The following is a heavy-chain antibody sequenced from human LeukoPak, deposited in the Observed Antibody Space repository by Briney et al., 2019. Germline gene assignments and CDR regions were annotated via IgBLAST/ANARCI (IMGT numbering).Heavy chain of an antibody. J-gene: IGHJ4*02. CDR3: ARVLSPRYSYGYNY. CDR1: GFTVSSNY. Sequence: PGGSLRLSCAASGFTVSSNYMSWVRQAPGKGLEWVALISDDGNNKFYADSVKGRFTISRDNSKNTLYLQMRSTLYLQMNSLRVEDTAVYYCARVLSPRYSYGYNYWGQGTLVTVSS. V-gene: IGHV3-30-3*01. D-gene: IGHD5-18*01. CDR2: ISDDGNNK.